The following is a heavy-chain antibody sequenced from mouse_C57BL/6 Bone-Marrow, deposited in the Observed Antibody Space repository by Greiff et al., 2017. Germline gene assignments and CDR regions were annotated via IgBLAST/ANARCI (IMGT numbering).Heavy chain of an antibody. CDR3: ARPYYGNYLYYAMDY. V-gene: IGHV1-39*01. CDR1: GYSFNDYN. D-gene: IGHD2-10*01. CDR2: INPNYGTT. J-gene: IGHJ4*01. Sequence: EVQLQQSGPELVKPGASVKISCKASGYSFNDYNMNWVKQSNGKSLEWIGVINPNYGTTSYNQKFKGKATLTVDQSSSTAYMQLNILTSEDSAVYYCARPYYGNYLYYAMDYWGQGTSVTVSS.